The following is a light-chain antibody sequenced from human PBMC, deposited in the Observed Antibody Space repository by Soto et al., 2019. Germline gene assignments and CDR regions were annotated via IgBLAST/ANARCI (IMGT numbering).Light chain of an antibody. CDR3: QQYNNWIT. Sequence: VVTQSPASLSVSXWDRVTIXCRAGPISSNLAWHQQSPGQAPRLLIYGASARAYGVPARFSGSGAGTEFTLTIKGLQSEDYAVYYCQQYNNWITSGQQTRLEI. CDR2: GAS. J-gene: IGKJ5*01. CDR1: PISSN. V-gene: IGKV3-15*01.